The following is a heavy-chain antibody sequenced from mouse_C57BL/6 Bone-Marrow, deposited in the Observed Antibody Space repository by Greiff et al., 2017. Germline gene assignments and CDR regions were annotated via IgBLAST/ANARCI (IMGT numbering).Heavy chain of an antibody. J-gene: IGHJ1*03. CDR2: IYPGSGST. V-gene: IGHV1-55*01. CDR1: GYTFTSYW. CDR3: ARPDYSNYWYFDV. Sequence: QVQLQQPGAELVKPGASVKMSCKASGYTFTSYWITWVKQRPGQGLEWIGEIYPGSGSTNYNEKFKSKATLTVDTSSSTAYMQLSSLPSEDSAVYYCARPDYSNYWYFDVWGTGTTVTVSS. D-gene: IGHD2-5*01.